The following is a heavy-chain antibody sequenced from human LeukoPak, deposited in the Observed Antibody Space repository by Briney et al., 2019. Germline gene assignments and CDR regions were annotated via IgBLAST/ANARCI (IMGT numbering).Heavy chain of an antibody. CDR2: IIPILGIA. CDR1: GGTFSSYA. CDR3: ARYDSSGYYYEY. V-gene: IGHV1-69*04. Sequence: GASVKVPCKASGGTFSSYAISWVRQAPGQGLEWMGRIIPILGIANYAQKFQGRVTITADKSTSTAYMELSSLRSEDTAVYYCARYDSSGYYYEYWGQGTLVTVSS. J-gene: IGHJ4*02. D-gene: IGHD3-22*01.